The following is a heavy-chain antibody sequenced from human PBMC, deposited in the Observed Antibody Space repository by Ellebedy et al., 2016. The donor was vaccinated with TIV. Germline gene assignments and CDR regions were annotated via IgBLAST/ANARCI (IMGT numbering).Heavy chain of an antibody. V-gene: IGHV3-21*01. Sequence: PGGSLRLSCAASGSPFKNHAVSWVRQAPGKGLEWVSSISSSSSYIYYADSVKGRFTISRDNAKNSLYLQMNSLRAEDTAVYYCARDSLKYFGGYWGQGTLVTVSS. D-gene: IGHD3-3*01. J-gene: IGHJ4*02. CDR3: ARDSLKYFGGY. CDR2: ISSSSSYI. CDR1: GSPFKNHA.